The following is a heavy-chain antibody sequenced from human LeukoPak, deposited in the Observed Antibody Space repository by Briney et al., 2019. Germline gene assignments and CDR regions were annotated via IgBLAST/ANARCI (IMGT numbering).Heavy chain of an antibody. V-gene: IGHV1-18*01. CDR3: AIEGEIGSTSCCPSPYYYYGMDV. D-gene: IGHD2-2*01. CDR2: ISAYNGNT. CDR1: GYTFTSYG. J-gene: IGHJ6*02. Sequence: EASVKVSCKASGYTFTSYGISWVRQAPGQGLEWMGWISAYNGNTNYAQKLQGRVTMTTDTSTSTAYMELRSLRSDDTAVYYCAIEGEIGSTSCCPSPYYYYGMDVWGQGTTVTVSS.